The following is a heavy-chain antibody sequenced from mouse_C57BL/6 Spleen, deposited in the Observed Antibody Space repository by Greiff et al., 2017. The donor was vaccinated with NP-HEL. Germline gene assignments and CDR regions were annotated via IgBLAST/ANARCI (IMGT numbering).Heavy chain of an antibody. CDR3: ARNYYSIRGYFDV. J-gene: IGHJ1*03. CDR1: GFSLTSYG. Sequence: VQLQQSGPGLVQPSQSLSITCTVSGFSLTSYGVHWVRQSPGKGLEWLGVIWSGGSTDYNAAFISRLSISKDNSKSQVFFKMNSLQADDTAIYYCARNYYSIRGYFDVWGTGTTVTVSS. V-gene: IGHV2-2*01. CDR2: IWSGGST. D-gene: IGHD2-5*01.